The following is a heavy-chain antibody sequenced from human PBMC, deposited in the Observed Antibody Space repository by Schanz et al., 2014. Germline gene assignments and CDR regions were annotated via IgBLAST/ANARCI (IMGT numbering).Heavy chain of an antibody. Sequence: QVQLVQSGAEVKKPGASVKVSCKASGYTFTSYAMHWVRQAPGQRLEWMGWINAGNGNTKYSQKFQGRVTITRDTSASTAYMELSSRRSEDTAVYYCAREDHCTNGVCYWLFGYWGQGTLVTVSS. V-gene: IGHV1-3*01. J-gene: IGHJ4*02. CDR1: GYTFTSYA. CDR2: INAGNGNT. D-gene: IGHD2-8*01. CDR3: AREDHCTNGVCYWLFGY.